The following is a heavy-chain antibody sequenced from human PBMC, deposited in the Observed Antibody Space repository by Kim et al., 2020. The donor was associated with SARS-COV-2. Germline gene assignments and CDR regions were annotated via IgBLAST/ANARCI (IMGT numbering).Heavy chain of an antibody. CDR3: ARVARIVVVPANYYGMDV. J-gene: IGHJ6*02. V-gene: IGHV3-48*02. CDR2: ISSSSSPI. D-gene: IGHD2-2*01. CDR1: GFTFSTYT. Sequence: GGSLRLSCAASGFTFSTYTMNWVRQAPGKGLEWVSYISSSSSPIYYADSVKGRFTISRDNAKNSLYLQMNSLRDEDTAVYYCARVARIVVVPANYYGMDVWGQGTTVTVSS.